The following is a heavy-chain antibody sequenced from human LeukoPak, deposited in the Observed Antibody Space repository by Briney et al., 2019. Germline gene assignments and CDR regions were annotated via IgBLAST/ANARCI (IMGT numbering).Heavy chain of an antibody. Sequence: SETLSLTCTVSGGSISSYYWSWIRQPAGKGLEWIGRIYTSGSTNYNPSLKSRVTISVDTSKNQFSLKLSSVTAADTAVYYCASNSIAVGYNWFDPWGQGTLVTVSS. CDR1: GGSISSYY. CDR3: ASNSIAVGYNWFDP. V-gene: IGHV4-4*07. J-gene: IGHJ5*02. D-gene: IGHD6-19*01. CDR2: IYTSGST.